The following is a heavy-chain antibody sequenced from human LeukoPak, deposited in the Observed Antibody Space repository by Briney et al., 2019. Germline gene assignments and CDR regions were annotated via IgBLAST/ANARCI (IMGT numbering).Heavy chain of an antibody. CDR3: GELGITMTGGA. CDR2: ISSSGSTI. Sequence: GGSLRLSCAASGFTFSSYEMNWVRQAPGKGLEWVSYISSSGSTIYYADSVKGRFTISRDNAKNSLYLQMNSLRAEDTAVYYCGELGITMTGGAWGKGTPVTISS. D-gene: IGHD3-22*01. J-gene: IGHJ6*03. V-gene: IGHV3-48*03. CDR1: GFTFSSYE.